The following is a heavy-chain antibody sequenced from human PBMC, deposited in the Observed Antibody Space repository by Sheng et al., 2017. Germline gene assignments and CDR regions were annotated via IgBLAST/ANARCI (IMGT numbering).Heavy chain of an antibody. CDR1: GFTVSSNY. J-gene: IGHJ5*02. CDR2: IYSGGST. D-gene: IGHD3-9*01. V-gene: IGHV3-53*01. Sequence: EVQLVESGGGLIQPGGSLRLSCAASGFTVSSNYMSWVRQAPGKGLEWVSVIYSGGSTYYADSVKGRFTISRDNSKNTLYLQMNSLRAEDTAVYYCARGLQHTLRYFDWLLSGGWFDPWGQGTLVTVSS. CDR3: ARGLQHTLRYFDWLLSGGWFDP.